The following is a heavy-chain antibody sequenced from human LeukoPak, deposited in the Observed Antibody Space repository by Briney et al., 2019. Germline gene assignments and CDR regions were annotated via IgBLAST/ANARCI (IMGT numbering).Heavy chain of an antibody. J-gene: IGHJ4*02. V-gene: IGHV3-43D*03. CDR3: ARGNYRSAQTMFDS. CDR1: GFTFYDYA. Sequence: QSGGSLRLSCAASGFTFYDYAMHWLRQVPGKGLEWISLITWGDGDPYYADSVRGRFSISRDNTRDSLYLQMSSLRPEDTAFYFCARGNYRSAQTMFDSWGPGTLVTVSS. D-gene: IGHD6-25*01. CDR2: ITWGDGDP.